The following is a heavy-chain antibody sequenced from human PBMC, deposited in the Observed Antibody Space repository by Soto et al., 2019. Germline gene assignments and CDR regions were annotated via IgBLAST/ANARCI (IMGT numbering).Heavy chain of an antibody. V-gene: IGHV3-23*01. J-gene: IGHJ3*01. Sequence: EAQLLESGGGLVLPGGSLRLSCAASAFTFRSYAMSWFRQAPGQGLGWVSDITASAATTYYADSVKGRFTISRDNSKETLCLRMNSLRAEDPAVYYCAKVSRLRDCTSTSCLGAFDLWGQGTMVTVS. D-gene: IGHD2-2*01. CDR1: AFTFRSYA. CDR3: AKVSRLRDCTSTSCLGAFDL. CDR2: ITASAATT.